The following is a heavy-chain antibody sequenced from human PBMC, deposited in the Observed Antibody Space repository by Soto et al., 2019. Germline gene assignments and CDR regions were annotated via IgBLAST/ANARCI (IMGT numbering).Heavy chain of an antibody. CDR1: AFTVSSYG. J-gene: IGHJ3*02. V-gene: IGHV3-33*01. D-gene: IGHD3-22*01. CDR3: AREPPYDSSGYGPYAFDI. CDR2: IWYDGSNK. Sequence: GGSLRLPCATSAFTVSSYGVHLTLPAPFRALEWVAVIWYDGSNKYYADSVKGRFTISRDNSKNTLYLQMNSLRAEDTAVYYCAREPPYDSSGYGPYAFDIWGQGTMVTVSS.